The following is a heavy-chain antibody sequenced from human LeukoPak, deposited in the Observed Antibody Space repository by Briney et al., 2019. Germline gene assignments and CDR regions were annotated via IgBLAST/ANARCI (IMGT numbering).Heavy chain of an antibody. CDR3: TRVGYIDEGIDY. V-gene: IGHV3-74*01. Sequence: GGSLRLSCAASGFTFSNYLMHWVRQTPGKGLVWISRISTDGSFTNYADSVKGRFTISRDNAKNSLYLQMNSLRAEDTAIYYCTRVGYIDEGIDYWGQGTLVTVSS. CDR1: GFTFSNYL. CDR2: ISTDGSFT. J-gene: IGHJ4*02. D-gene: IGHD5-24*01.